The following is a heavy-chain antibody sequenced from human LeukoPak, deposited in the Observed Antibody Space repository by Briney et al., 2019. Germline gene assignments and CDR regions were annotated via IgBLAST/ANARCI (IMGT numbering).Heavy chain of an antibody. D-gene: IGHD3-9*01. Sequence: GGSLRLSCAASGFSFSSYAMSWVRQAPGKGLEWVSGISGSGGSTYYADSVKGRSTISRDNSKNTLYLQMNSLRTEDTAVYYCAKAEGYDILTGLDYWGQGTLVTVSS. CDR1: GFSFSSYA. CDR2: ISGSGGST. J-gene: IGHJ4*02. CDR3: AKAEGYDILTGLDY. V-gene: IGHV3-23*01.